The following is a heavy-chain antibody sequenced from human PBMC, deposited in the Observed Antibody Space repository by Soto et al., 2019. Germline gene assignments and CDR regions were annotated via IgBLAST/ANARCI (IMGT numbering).Heavy chain of an antibody. CDR2: IYWDDDK. CDR3: SHVAAAGTGIDY. J-gene: IGHJ4*02. CDR1: GFSLSTSGVG. D-gene: IGHD6-13*01. V-gene: IGHV2-5*02. Sequence: SGPTLVNPTQTLTLTCTFSGFSLSTSGVGVGWIRQPPGKALEWLALIYWDDDKRYSPSLKSRLTITKDTSKNQVVLTMTNMEPVDTATYCCSHVAAAGTGIDYWGQGTLVPVSS.